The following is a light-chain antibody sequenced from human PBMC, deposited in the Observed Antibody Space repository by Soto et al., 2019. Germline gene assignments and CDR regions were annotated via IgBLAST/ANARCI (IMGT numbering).Light chain of an antibody. J-gene: IGKJ4*01. CDR3: QQYGSSPLT. Sequence: EIVLTQSPGTLSLSPGERATLSCRASQSVRSNYLAWYQQKPGRAPRLLIYGASSRATGIPDRFSGSGSGTDFTLTISRLEPEDFAVYYCQQYGSSPLTFGRGTKVDIK. V-gene: IGKV3-20*01. CDR1: QSVRSNY. CDR2: GAS.